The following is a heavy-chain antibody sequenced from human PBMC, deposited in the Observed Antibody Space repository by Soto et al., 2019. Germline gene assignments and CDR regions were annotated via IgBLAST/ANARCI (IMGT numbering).Heavy chain of an antibody. J-gene: IGHJ6*02. CDR2: ISSSSCTI. V-gene: IGHV3-48*01. D-gene: IGHD3-22*01. CDR1: GFTFSSYS. Sequence: EVQLVESGGGLVQPGGSLRLSCAASGFTFSSYSMKWVRQAPAKGLEWVSYISSSSCTIYYADSVKGRFTISRDNAKNSLYLQMNSLRAEDTAVYYCARESDTYYGMDVWGQGTTVTVSS. CDR3: ARESDTYYGMDV.